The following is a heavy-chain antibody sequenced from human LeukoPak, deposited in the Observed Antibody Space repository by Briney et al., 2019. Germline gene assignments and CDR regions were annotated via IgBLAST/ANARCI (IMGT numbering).Heavy chain of an antibody. V-gene: IGHV1-24*01. J-gene: IGHJ6*02. CDR2: FDPEDGGT. D-gene: IGHD2-2*01. Sequence: ASVKVSCKVSGYTLTELSMHWVRQAPGKGLEWMGGFDPEDGGTIYAQKFQGRVTMTEDTSTDTAYVELSSLRSEDTAVYYCARLGYCSSTSCQHYEDYGYHGMDVWGQGTTVTVS. CDR3: ARLGYCSSTSCQHYEDYGYHGMDV. CDR1: GYTLTELS.